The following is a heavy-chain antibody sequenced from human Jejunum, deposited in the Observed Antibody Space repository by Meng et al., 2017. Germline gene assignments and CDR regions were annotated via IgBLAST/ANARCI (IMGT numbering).Heavy chain of an antibody. V-gene: IGHV3-66*02. Sequence: GGSLRLSCAASGFKFSSNYMSWVRQGPGKGLEWLSLMYSGGATHYADSVKGRFTISRDNDKNTVYLQMNSLRADDTTVYYCARDYGSSAEIHAYDIWGQGTVVTVSS. CDR3: ARDYGSSAEIHAYDI. D-gene: IGHD3-22*01. CDR2: MYSGGAT. J-gene: IGHJ3*02. CDR1: GFKFSSNY.